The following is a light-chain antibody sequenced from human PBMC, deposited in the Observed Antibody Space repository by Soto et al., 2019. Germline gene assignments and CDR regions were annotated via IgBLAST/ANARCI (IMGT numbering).Light chain of an antibody. J-gene: IGLJ1*01. CDR3: NSFTTSSTCV. V-gene: IGLV2-18*02. CDR1: SSDIGSYNR. Sequence: QSVLTQPASVSGSPGQSITISCTGTSSDIGSYNRVSWYQQPPGTAPKLIIYEVNNRPSGVPDRFSGSKSGNTASLTISGLQAEDEADYYCNSFTTSSTCVFGTGTKVT. CDR2: EVN.